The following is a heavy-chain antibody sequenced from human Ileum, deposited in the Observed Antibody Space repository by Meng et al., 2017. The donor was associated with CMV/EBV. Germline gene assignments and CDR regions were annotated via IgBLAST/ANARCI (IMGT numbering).Heavy chain of an antibody. CDR3: ARGGGGVVVASTHYYGLDV. CDR1: GFPFGSYW. J-gene: IGHJ6*02. V-gene: IGHV3-7*01. Sequence: GESLKISCAASGFPFGSYWMTWVRQAPGKGLEWVADIKQDGSENYCVDSVKGRFTISRDNAKNSLYLQMNSLGGEDTAVYYCARGGGGVVVASTHYYGLDVWGQGTTVTVSS. D-gene: IGHD2-15*01. CDR2: IKQDGSEN.